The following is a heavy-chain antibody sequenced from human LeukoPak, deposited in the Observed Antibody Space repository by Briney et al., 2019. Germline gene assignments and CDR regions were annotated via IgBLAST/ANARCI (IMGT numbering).Heavy chain of an antibody. CDR1: GGSISSSSYY. D-gene: IGHD3-22*01. V-gene: IGHV4-39*07. CDR3: ARVDYYDSSNEGYYFDY. J-gene: IGHJ4*02. Sequence: SETLSLTCTVSGGSISSSSYYWGWIRQPLGKGLEWIGSIYYSGSSYYNPSLKSRVTISVDTSKNQFSLKLSSVTAADTAVYYCARVDYYDSSNEGYYFDYWGQGTLVTVSS. CDR2: IYYSGSS.